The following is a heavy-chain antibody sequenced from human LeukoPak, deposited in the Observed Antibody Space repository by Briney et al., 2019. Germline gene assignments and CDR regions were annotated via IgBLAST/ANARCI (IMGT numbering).Heavy chain of an antibody. D-gene: IGHD3/OR15-3a*01. J-gene: IGHJ4*02. CDR3: ARDLDYYATDY. Sequence: GGSLRLSCAASGFSLSRYWMSWVRQAPGQGLEWVANIGKDGSGNHYADSVKGRFTISRDNAKNSLYLQMNSLRADDTAVYYCARDLDYYATDYWDQGTLVTVSS. CDR2: IGKDGSGN. V-gene: IGHV3-7*01. CDR1: GFSLSRYW.